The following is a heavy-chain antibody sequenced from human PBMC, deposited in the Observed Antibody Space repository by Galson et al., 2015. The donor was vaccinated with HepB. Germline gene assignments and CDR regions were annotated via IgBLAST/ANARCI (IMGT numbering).Heavy chain of an antibody. V-gene: IGHV4-61*08. CDR1: GGSVSSGDYY. CDR2: IYSSGST. D-gene: IGHD6-19*01. CDR3: ARRIAVAGTASAWFAP. J-gene: IGHJ5*02. Sequence: SETLSLTCTVSGGSVSSGDYYWTWIRQPPGKGLEWIGYIYSSGSTNYNPSLKSRVTISIDTSKNQFSLKLSPVTAADTAVYYCARRIAVAGTASAWFAPWGQGTLVTVSS.